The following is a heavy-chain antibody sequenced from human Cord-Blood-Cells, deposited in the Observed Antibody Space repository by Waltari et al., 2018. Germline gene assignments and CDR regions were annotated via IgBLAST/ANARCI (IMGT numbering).Heavy chain of an antibody. CDR1: GGSISRSSYY. J-gene: IGHJ4*02. CDR3: ARQVWESIDY. Sequence: QLQLQESGPGLVKPSETLSLTCTVSGGSISRSSYYWGWIRQPPGKGLEWIGSIYDSGSTYYNPSLKSRVTISVDTSKNQFSLKLSSVTAADTAVYYCARQVWESIDYWGQGTLVTVSS. D-gene: IGHD1-26*01. V-gene: IGHV4-39*01. CDR2: IYDSGST.